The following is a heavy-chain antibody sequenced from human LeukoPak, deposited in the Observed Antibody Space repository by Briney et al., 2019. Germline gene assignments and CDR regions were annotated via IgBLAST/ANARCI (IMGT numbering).Heavy chain of an antibody. CDR1: RFTFSDYY. Sequence: GGSLRLSCAASRFTFSDYYMSWVRQAPGKGLEWISNIAGSDETIYYADSVKGRFTISRDNANNLLFLQMNSLRAEDTAVYYCARDRRPSEYLGLHVWGQGTTVIVSS. V-gene: IGHV3-11*01. CDR2: IAGSDETI. CDR3: ARDRRPSEYLGLHV. J-gene: IGHJ6*02. D-gene: IGHD2-2*01.